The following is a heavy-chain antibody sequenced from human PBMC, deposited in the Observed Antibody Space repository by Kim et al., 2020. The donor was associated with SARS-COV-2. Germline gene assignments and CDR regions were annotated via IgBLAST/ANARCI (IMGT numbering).Heavy chain of an antibody. Sequence: GGSLRLSCEASGFTLSTYAIHWVRQAPGKGLDWVAVLSPDGRKSFYGDSVKGRVTISRDNPRNTLYLDMSSLRAEDTAVYYCARSAVPGTSHYYYYMDVWGKGTTVTVSS. V-gene: IGHV3-33*03. CDR2: LSPDGRKS. D-gene: IGHD6-19*01. CDR1: GFTLSTYA. CDR3: ARSAVPGTSHYYYYMDV. J-gene: IGHJ6*03.